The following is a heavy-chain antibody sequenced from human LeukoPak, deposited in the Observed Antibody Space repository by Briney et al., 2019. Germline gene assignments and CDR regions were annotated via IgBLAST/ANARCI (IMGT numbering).Heavy chain of an antibody. CDR3: ARVGGYTYGSPLDY. V-gene: IGHV1-18*01. Sequence: GASVKVSCKASGYTFTNYGINWLRQAPGQGLEWMGWISAYNGNTNYAQILQGRVTMTTDTSTSTTYMELRSLRSDDTAVYYCARVGGYTYGSPLDYWGQGTLVTVSS. CDR1: GYTFTNYG. D-gene: IGHD5-18*01. CDR2: ISAYNGNT. J-gene: IGHJ4*02.